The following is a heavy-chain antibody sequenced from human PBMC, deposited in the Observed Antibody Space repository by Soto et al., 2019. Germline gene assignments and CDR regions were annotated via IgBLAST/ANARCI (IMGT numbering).Heavy chain of an antibody. CDR3: ATHDYGDHGYFDX. Sequence: GGSLXLSCAASGFTFSSYGMHWVRQAPGKGLEWVAVIWYDGSNKYYADSVKGRFTISRDNAKNTLYLQMNSLRAEDTALYHCATHDYGDHGYFDXWGRGTLVTVSS. V-gene: IGHV3-33*03. D-gene: IGHD4-17*01. J-gene: IGHJ2*01. CDR1: GFTFSSYG. CDR2: IWYDGSNK.